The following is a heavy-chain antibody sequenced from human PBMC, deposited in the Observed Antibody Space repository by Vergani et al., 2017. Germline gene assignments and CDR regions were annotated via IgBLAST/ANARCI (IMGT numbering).Heavy chain of an antibody. Sequence: QVKLQESGPGLVKPSETLSLTCTVSGASVNSYYWSWIRQPPGKELEWIGYMYHSGSTNYNPSLETRVTISGDTYKNQFSLKLNSVTAADTAVYYCGRVADFYGLGSRLLDLWGQGILVTVSS. CDR2: MYHSGST. CDR1: GASVNSYY. CDR3: GRVADFYGLGSRLLDL. J-gene: IGHJ5*02. D-gene: IGHD3-10*01. V-gene: IGHV4-59*02.